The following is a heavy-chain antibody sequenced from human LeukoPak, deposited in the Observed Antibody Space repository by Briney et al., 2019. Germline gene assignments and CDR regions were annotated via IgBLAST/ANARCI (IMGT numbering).Heavy chain of an antibody. CDR3: ARAGYCSGTSCQCVPLV. V-gene: IGHV1-69*01. D-gene: IGHD2-2*03. CDR1: GGTFSSYA. Sequence: AASVTVSCKASGGTFSSYAISWVRQAPGQGLEWMGGIIPIFGTANYAQKFQGRVTITADESTSTAYMELSSLRSEDTAVYYCARAGYCSGTSCQCVPLVWGQGTTVTVSS. J-gene: IGHJ6*02. CDR2: IIPIFGTA.